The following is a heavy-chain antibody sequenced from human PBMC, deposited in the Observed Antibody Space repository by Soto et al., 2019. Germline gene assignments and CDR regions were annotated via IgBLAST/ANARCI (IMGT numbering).Heavy chain of an antibody. D-gene: IGHD3-9*01. Sequence: LSLTCSVSGGSISGSSFYWGWIRQSPGKGLEWIASISSNGATHYNPSLKGRLTISADTSMNLFSVELKSVTAADTAMYYCASPQYFSWGQGALVTVSS. CDR2: ISSNGAT. V-gene: IGHV4-39*01. CDR1: GGSISGSSFY. J-gene: IGHJ4*02. CDR3: ASPQYFS.